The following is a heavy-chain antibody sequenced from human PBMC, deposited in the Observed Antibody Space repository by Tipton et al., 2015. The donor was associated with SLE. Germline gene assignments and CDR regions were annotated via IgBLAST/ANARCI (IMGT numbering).Heavy chain of an antibody. J-gene: IGHJ6*02. V-gene: IGHV4-61*02. CDR2: IYTSGST. CDR1: GGSISSGSYY. Sequence: TLSLTCTVSGGSISSGSYYWSWIRQPAGKGLEWIGRIYTSGSTNYNPSLKSRVTISVDTSKNQFSLRLDSVTAADTAVYYCARDSLNWGSYYHGIDVWGQGTTVTVSS. D-gene: IGHD3-16*01. CDR3: ARDSLNWGSYYHGIDV.